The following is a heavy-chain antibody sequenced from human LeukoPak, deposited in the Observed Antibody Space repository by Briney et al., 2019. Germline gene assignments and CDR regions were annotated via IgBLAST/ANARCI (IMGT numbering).Heavy chain of an antibody. V-gene: IGHV3-66*04. CDR1: GFTFSSYW. CDR2: IYSGGST. CDR3: ARPKGRWELLLDY. Sequence: GGSLRLSCAASGFTFSSYWMSWVRQAPGKGLEWVSVIYSGGSTYYADSVKGRFTISRDNSKNTLYLQMNSLRAEDTAVYYCARPKGRWELLLDYWGQGTLVTVSS. J-gene: IGHJ4*02. D-gene: IGHD1-26*01.